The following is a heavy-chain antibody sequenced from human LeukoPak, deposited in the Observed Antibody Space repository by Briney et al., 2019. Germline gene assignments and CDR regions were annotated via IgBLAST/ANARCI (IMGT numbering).Heavy chain of an antibody. D-gene: IGHD2-2*01. J-gene: IGHJ5*02. CDR1: GGSISSGGYY. CDR2: IYYSGST. V-gene: IGHV4-31*03. Sequence: PSQTLSLTCTVSGGSISSGGYYWIWIRQHPGKGLEWIGYIYYSGSTYYNPSLKSRVTISVDTPKNQFSLKLSSVTAADTAVYYCARWDGYCSSTSCPPGFDPWGQGTLVTVSS. CDR3: ARWDGYCSSTSCPPGFDP.